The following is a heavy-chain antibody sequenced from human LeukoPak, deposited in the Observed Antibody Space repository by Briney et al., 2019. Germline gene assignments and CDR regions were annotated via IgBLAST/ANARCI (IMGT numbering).Heavy chain of an antibody. V-gene: IGHV3-13*01. CDR1: GFTLGSHD. Sequence: GGSLRLSCTASGFTLGSHDMHWVRQIPGQGLEWVAGVSSGFHAFFADSVQGRITVSRDAARNYLYLQMNSLRAEDTGVYSCAKDRLQFPLDYWGQGALVTVTS. CDR3: AKDRLQFPLDY. CDR2: VSSGFHA. J-gene: IGHJ4*02. D-gene: IGHD5-24*01.